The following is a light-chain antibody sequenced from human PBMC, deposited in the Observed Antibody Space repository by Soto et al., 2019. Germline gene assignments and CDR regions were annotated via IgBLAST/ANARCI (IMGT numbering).Light chain of an antibody. CDR3: MQGTHWPPT. Sequence: VVMTQSPLSLPVTLGQPASISCRSRQSLIYSDGNTYLNWFQQRPGQSPRRLICKVSNRDSGVPDRFSGSGSGTDFTLKISRVEAEDVGVYYCMQGTHWPPTFGQGTKVDTK. J-gene: IGKJ1*01. V-gene: IGKV2-30*01. CDR2: KVS. CDR1: QSLIYSDGNTY.